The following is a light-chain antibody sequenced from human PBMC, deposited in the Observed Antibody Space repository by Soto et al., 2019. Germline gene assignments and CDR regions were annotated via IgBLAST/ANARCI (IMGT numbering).Light chain of an antibody. V-gene: IGKV1D-12*01. J-gene: IGKJ4*01. Sequence: DIQMTQSPSSVSASVGDRVTITCRASQDITTWLAWYQQKPGKAPTLLITAASSLQSGVPSRFSGSGSGTDFTLPISNLQPEDFATYFCQQANSFPLTFGGGTKVEIK. CDR2: AAS. CDR3: QQANSFPLT. CDR1: QDITTW.